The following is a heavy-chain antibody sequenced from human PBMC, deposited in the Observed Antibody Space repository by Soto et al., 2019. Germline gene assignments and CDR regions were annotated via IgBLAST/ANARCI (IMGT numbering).Heavy chain of an antibody. CDR3: ARSEWYYFDY. Sequence: SETLSLTCTVSGGSISSYYWSWIRQPPGKGLEWIGYIYYSGSTNYNPSLKSRVTISVDTSKNQFSLKLSSVTAAGTAVYYCARSEWYYFDYWGQGTLVTVSS. CDR1: GGSISSYY. CDR2: IYYSGST. D-gene: IGHD2-8*01. V-gene: IGHV4-59*08. J-gene: IGHJ4*02.